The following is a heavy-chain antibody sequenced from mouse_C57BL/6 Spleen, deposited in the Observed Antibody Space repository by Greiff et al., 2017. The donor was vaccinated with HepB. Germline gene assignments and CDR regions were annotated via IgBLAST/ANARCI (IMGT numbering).Heavy chain of an antibody. CDR1: GYSITSGYY. CDR2: ISYDGSN. D-gene: IGHD2-12*01. Sequence: DVQLQESGPGLVKPSQSLSLTCSVTGYSITSGYYWNWIRQFPGNKLEWMGYISYDGSNNYNPSLKNRISITRDTSKNQFFLKLNSVTTEDTATYYCARDRDSDNWYFDVWGTGTTVTVSS. J-gene: IGHJ1*03. CDR3: ARDRDSDNWYFDV. V-gene: IGHV3-6*01.